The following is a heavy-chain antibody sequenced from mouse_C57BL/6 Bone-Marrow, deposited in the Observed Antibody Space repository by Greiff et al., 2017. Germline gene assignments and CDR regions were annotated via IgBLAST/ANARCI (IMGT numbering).Heavy chain of an antibody. CDR3: ARPGGSSPYYYAMDY. J-gene: IGHJ4*01. D-gene: IGHD1-1*01. V-gene: IGHV5-4*01. CDR1: GFTFSSYA. CDR2: ISDGGSYT. Sequence: EVQRVESGGGLVKPGGSLKLSCAASGFTFSSYAMSWVRQTPEKRLEWVATISDGGSYTYYPDNVKGRFTISRDNAKNNLYLQMSHLKSEDTAMXYCARPGGSSPYYYAMDYWGQGTSVTVSS.